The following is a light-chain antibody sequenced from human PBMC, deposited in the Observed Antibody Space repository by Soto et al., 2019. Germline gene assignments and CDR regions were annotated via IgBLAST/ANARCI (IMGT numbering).Light chain of an antibody. V-gene: IGKV4-1*01. CDR1: QRFLYISNNKNY. CDR2: WAS. Sequence: DIVMTQSPDSLAVSLGERATINCKSSQRFLYISNNKNYLAWYQQKPGQPPKLLIYWASTRESGVPDRFSGSGSGTDFTLTISSLQAEDVAVYYCQQYYSTPTFGQGTRLEIK. CDR3: QQYYSTPT. J-gene: IGKJ5*01.